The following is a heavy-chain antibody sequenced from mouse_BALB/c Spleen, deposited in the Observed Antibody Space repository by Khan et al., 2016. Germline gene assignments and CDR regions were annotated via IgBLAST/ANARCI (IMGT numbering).Heavy chain of an antibody. V-gene: IGHV3-2*02. J-gene: IGHJ4*01. CDR1: GYSITSDYA. CDR2: ISYSGST. CDR3: ARSGYGDKDAMDY. Sequence: EVQLQESGPGLVKPSQSLSLTCTVTGYSITSDYAWNWIRQFPGNRLEWMGYISYSGSTSYNPSLKSRISITRDTSKNQFFLQLNSVTSEDTATXYCARSGYGDKDAMDYWGQGTSVTVSS. D-gene: IGHD1-1*01.